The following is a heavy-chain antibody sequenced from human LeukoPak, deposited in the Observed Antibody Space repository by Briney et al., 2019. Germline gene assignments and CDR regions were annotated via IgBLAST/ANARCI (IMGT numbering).Heavy chain of an antibody. D-gene: IGHD1-26*01. CDR3: ARVSGDSGYFDC. CDR2: ISSSGSII. Sequence: PGGSLRLSCTASGLTFSSYEMNWVRQAPGKGLEWVSYISSSGSIIYYADSVKGRFTISRDNAENSLYLQMNSLRAEDTAVYYCARVSGDSGYFDCWGQGTLVTVSS. J-gene: IGHJ4*02. V-gene: IGHV3-48*03. CDR1: GLTFSSYE.